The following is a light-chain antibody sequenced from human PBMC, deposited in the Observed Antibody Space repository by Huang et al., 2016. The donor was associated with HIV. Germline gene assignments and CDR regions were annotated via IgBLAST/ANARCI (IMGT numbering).Light chain of an antibody. Sequence: DIVMTKSPDSLAVSLGGGATINCKSSQSVLYSSNNKNYLAWYQQKPGQPPKLLIYWASTRESGVPDRFSGSGSGTDFTLTISSLQAEDVAVYYCQQYYSTPLTFGGGTKVEIK. V-gene: IGKV4-1*01. J-gene: IGKJ4*01. CDR1: QSVLYSSNNKNY. CDR3: QQYYSTPLT. CDR2: WAS.